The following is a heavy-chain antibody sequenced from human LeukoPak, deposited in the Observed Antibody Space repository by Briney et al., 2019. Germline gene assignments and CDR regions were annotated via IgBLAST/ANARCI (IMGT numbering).Heavy chain of an antibody. J-gene: IGHJ4*02. CDR2: IIPILGIP. CDR3: ARDPGYCSGGSCYYVDY. D-gene: IGHD2-15*01. Sequence: ASVKVSCKATGGTFSSYAISWVRQAPGQGLEWMGRIIPILGIPNYAQKFQGRVTITADKSTSTAYMELSSLRSEDTAVYYCARDPGYCSGGSCYYVDYWGQGTLVTVSS. CDR1: GGTFSSYA. V-gene: IGHV1-69*04.